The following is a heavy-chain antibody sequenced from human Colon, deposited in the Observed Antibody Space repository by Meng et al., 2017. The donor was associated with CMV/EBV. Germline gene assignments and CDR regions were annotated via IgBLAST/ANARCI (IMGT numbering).Heavy chain of an antibody. V-gene: IGHV3-33*01. CDR3: ARDGFTGYAGWFDP. J-gene: IGHJ5*02. CDR1: GFNFGSYG. CDR2: IWNSGRDS. D-gene: IGHD3-9*01. Sequence: GGSLRLSCTASGFNFGSYGMHWDRQAPGKGPEWVAVIWNSGRDSYYAASVKGRFTISRDNSKNILYLQMSSLRVEDTAVYYCARDGFTGYAGWFDPWGQGTQVTVSS.